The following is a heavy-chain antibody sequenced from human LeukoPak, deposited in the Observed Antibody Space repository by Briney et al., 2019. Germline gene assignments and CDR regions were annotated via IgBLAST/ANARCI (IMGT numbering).Heavy chain of an antibody. D-gene: IGHD3-22*01. V-gene: IGHV3-23*01. J-gene: IGHJ5*02. CDR3: ARNYDSSGYYPNWFDP. Sequence: GGSLRLSCAASGFTFSSYAMSWVRQAPGKGLEWVSPVSASGGSTYYADSVKGRFTISRDNAKNSLYLQMNSLRAEDTAVYYCARNYDSSGYYPNWFDPWGQGTLVTVSS. CDR2: VSASGGST. CDR1: GFTFSSYA.